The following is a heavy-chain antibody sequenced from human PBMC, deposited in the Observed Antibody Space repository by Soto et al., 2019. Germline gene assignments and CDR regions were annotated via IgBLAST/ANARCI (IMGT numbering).Heavy chain of an antibody. CDR1: GASIRSYY. CDR2: VYTSDYT. D-gene: IGHD2-21*02. CDR3: ARTARQGAVAPHWFDR. V-gene: IGHV4-4*08. J-gene: IGHJ5*02. Sequence: SETLSLTCSVSGASIRSYYWHWIRQPPGKGLECIGYVYTSDYTRYSSSLKSRVTISVDTSKSRFYLRLNSVTAADTAVYYCARTARQGAVAPHWFDRWGQGTQVTVSS.